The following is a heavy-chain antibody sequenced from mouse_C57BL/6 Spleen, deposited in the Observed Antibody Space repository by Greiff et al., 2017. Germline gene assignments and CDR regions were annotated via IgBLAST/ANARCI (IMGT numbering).Heavy chain of an antibody. CDR2: IYPGSGST. CDR1: GYTFTSYW. V-gene: IGHV1-55*01. J-gene: IGHJ1*03. CDR3: ARYYGSSYGYFDV. D-gene: IGHD1-1*01. Sequence: VQLQQPGAELVKPGASVKMSCKASGYTFTSYWITWVKQRPGQGLEWIGDIYPGSGSTNYNEKFKSKATLTVDTSSSTAYLQLSSLTSEDSAVYYCARYYGSSYGYFDVWGTGTTVTVSS.